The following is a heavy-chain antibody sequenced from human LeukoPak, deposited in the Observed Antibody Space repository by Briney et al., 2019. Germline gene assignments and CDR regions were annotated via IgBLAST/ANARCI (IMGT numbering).Heavy chain of an antibody. V-gene: IGHV4-34*01. Sequence: SETLSLTCAVYGGSFSGYYWSWIRQPPGKGLEWIGEINHSGSTNYNPSHKSRVTISVDTSKNQFSLKLSSVTAAGTAVYYCARAGGFFSPFGYWGQGTLVTVSS. J-gene: IGHJ4*02. D-gene: IGHD3-16*01. CDR3: ARAGGFFSPFGY. CDR1: GGSFSGYY. CDR2: INHSGST.